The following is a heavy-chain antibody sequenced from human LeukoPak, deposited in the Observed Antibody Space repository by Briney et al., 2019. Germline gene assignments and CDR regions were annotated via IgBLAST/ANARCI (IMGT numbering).Heavy chain of an antibody. CDR2: ISWNSGSL. CDR1: GFTFDDYA. J-gene: IGHJ4*02. Sequence: GGSLRLSCAASGFTFDDYAMHWVRQAPGKGLEWVSGISWNSGSLGYADSVKGRFTISRDNAKNSLYLQMSSLRAEDTALYYCAKDAAAARLNLFDYWGQGTLVTVSS. CDR3: AKDAAAARLNLFDY. D-gene: IGHD6-13*01. V-gene: IGHV3-9*01.